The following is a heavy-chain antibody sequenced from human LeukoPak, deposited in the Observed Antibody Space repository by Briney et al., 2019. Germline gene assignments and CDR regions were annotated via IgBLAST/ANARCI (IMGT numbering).Heavy chain of an antibody. J-gene: IGHJ5*02. D-gene: IGHD3-10*01. CDR2: IYYSGST. V-gene: IGHV4-31*03. Sequence: TSETLSLTCTVSGGSISSGGYYWSWIRQHPGKGLEWIGYIYYSGSTYYNPSLKSRVTISVDTSKNQFSLKLSSVTAADTAVYYCARGLLWFGELLRGFGFDPWGQGTLVTVSS. CDR3: ARGLLWFGELLRGFGFDP. CDR1: GGSISSGGYY.